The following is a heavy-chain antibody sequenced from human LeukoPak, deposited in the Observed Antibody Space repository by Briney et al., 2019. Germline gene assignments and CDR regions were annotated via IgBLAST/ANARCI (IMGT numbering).Heavy chain of an antibody. CDR2: IYYSGST. CDR1: GVSISGYY. D-gene: IGHD6-19*01. V-gene: IGHV4-59*01. Sequence: SETLSLTCTVSGVSISGYYWTWIRQPPGKGLEWIGYIYYSGSTNYNPSLKSRVTILVDTSKNQLSLKLSSVTAADTAVYYCARAGSGWSFDYWGQGTLVTVSS. CDR3: ARAGSGWSFDY. J-gene: IGHJ4*02.